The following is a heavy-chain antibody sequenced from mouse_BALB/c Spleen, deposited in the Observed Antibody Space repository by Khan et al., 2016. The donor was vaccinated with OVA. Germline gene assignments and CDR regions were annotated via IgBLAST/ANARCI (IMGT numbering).Heavy chain of an antibody. D-gene: IGHD3-2*01. CDR3: TRRGTARTTLWFAY. CDR1: GYTFTSYY. J-gene: IGHJ3*01. CDR2: INPSNGGT. V-gene: IGHV1S81*02. Sequence: VQLQESGAELVKPGASVKLSCKASGYTFTSYYMYWLKQRPGQGLEWIGEINPSNGGTNFNEKFKSKATLTVDKSSSTAYMQLSSLTSEDSAVXYGTRRGTARTTLWFAYWGQGTLVTVSA.